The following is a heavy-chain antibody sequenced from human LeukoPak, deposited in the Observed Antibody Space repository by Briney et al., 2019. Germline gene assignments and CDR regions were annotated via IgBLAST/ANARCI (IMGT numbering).Heavy chain of an antibody. CDR3: ARDRVYGSGSSPYFDY. J-gene: IGHJ4*02. CDR1: GFTFSSYS. CDR2: ISSSSSTI. V-gene: IGHV3-48*04. Sequence: PGGSLRLSCAASGFTFSSYSMNWVRQAPGKGLEWVSYISSSSSTIYYADSVKGRFTISRDNAKNSLYLQMNSLRAEDTAVYYCARDRVYGSGSSPYFDYWGQGTLVTVSS. D-gene: IGHD3-10*01.